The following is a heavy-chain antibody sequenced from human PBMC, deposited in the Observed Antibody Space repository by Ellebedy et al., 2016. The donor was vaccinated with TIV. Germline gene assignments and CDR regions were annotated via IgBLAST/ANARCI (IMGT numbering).Heavy chain of an antibody. Sequence: MPSETLSLTCTVSGGSVRSGSYYWSWIRQPPGKGLEWIGYVSYSGGTKYNPSLKSRVTISIDTSKNQFSLKLSSVTAGDTAVYYCARDLPSKTFSSSWVLWGQGTLVTVSS. D-gene: IGHD6-13*01. J-gene: IGHJ4*02. CDR1: GGSVRSGSYY. CDR2: VSYSGGT. CDR3: ARDLPSKTFSSSWVL. V-gene: IGHV4-61*01.